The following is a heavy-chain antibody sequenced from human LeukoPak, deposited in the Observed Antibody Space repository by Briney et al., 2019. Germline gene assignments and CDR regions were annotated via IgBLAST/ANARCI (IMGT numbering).Heavy chain of an antibody. J-gene: IGHJ4*02. CDR2: IYSGGST. CDR3: ARDYPDDSSGYYRGY. Sequence: GGSLRLSCAASGFTFSSYAMSWVRQAPGKGLEWVSVIYSGGSTYYADSVKGRFTISRDNSKNTLYLQMNSLRAEDTAVYYCARDYPDDSSGYYRGYWGQGTLVTVSS. CDR1: GFTFSSYA. V-gene: IGHV3-66*02. D-gene: IGHD3-22*01.